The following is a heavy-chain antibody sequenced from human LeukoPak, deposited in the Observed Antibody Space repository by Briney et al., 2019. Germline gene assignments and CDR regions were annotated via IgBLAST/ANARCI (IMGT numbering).Heavy chain of an antibody. D-gene: IGHD1-1*01. CDR2: INTNTGNP. CDR3: ATTWNDAFDI. Sequence: ASVKVSCKASRYTFISYAVNWVRQAPGQGLEWMGWINTNTGNPTYAQGFTGRFVFSLDTSVSTAYLQISSLKAEDTAVYYCATTWNDAFDIWGQGTILTVSS. CDR1: RYTFISYA. J-gene: IGHJ3*02. V-gene: IGHV7-4-1*02.